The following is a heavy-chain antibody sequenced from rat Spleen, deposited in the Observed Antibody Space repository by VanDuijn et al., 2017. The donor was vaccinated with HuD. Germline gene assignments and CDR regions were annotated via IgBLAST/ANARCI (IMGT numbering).Heavy chain of an antibody. CDR3: ARLGTEAIGNWFSY. V-gene: IGHV5-29*01. D-gene: IGHD1-11*01. CDR1: GFTFSNYG. Sequence: EVQLVESGGGLLQPGRSLKLSCAASGFTFSNYGMAWVRQAPTKGLEWVATIKYDGSSTYHRDSVKGRFTISRDNAKSTLYLQMDSLRSEDTATYYCARLGTEAIGNWFSYWGQGTLVTVSS. J-gene: IGHJ3*01. CDR2: IKYDGSST.